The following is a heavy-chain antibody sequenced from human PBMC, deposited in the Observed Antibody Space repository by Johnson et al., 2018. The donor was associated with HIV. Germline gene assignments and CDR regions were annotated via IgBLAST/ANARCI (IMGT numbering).Heavy chain of an antibody. CDR3: AKERLDGTFTTDAFVI. Sequence: VQLVESGGGLVQPGGSLRLSCAASGFTFSSYAMSWVRQAPGKGLEWVSAISGSGGSTYYADSVKGRFTISRDNSKNTLYLQMNSLRAEDTAVYYCAKERLDGTFTTDAFVIWGQGTMVTVSS. CDR2: ISGSGGST. CDR1: GFTFSSYA. V-gene: IGHV3-23*04. J-gene: IGHJ3*02. D-gene: IGHD1-1*01.